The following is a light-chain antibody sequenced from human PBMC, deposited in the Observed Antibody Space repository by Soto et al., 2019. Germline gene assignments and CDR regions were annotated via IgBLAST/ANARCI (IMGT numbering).Light chain of an antibody. Sequence: DIQMTQSPSSRSASVGDRVTITCRASQEISNDLAWYQQKPGKVPELLIYTASTLQSGGPSRFSGSGSGTDFPLTISSMQPEDVATYYCHKYNSAPFTFGPGTKVD. J-gene: IGKJ3*01. CDR3: HKYNSAPFT. V-gene: IGKV1-27*01. CDR2: TAS. CDR1: QEISND.